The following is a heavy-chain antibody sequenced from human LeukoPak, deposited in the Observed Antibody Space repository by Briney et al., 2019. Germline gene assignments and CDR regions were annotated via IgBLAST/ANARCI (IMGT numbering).Heavy chain of an antibody. J-gene: IGHJ3*02. D-gene: IGHD3-22*01. V-gene: IGHV3-23*01. CDR2: ISGSGGST. CDR3: AKSWNYYDSSGDDALDI. CDR1: GFTFSSCA. Sequence: PGGSLRLSCAASGFTFSSCAMSWVRQAPGKGLEWVSAISGSGGSTYYADSVKGRFTISRDNSKNTLYLQMNSLRAEDTAVYYCAKSWNYYDSSGDDALDIWGQGTMVTVSS.